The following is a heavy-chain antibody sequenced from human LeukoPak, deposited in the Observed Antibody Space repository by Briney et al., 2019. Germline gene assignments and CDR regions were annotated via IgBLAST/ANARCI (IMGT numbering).Heavy chain of an antibody. V-gene: IGHV4-4*07. CDR2: MFASGST. D-gene: IGHD6-13*01. J-gene: IGHJ5*02. Sequence: PSETLSLTCTVSGGSISSFYWNWIRQPAGKGLEWIGRMFASGSTIYNPSLTSRVTMSVGASKNHIYLSLSSVTAADTAVYYCARGFQYSSSWYGGFDPWGQGILVTVSS. CDR1: GGSISSFY. CDR3: ARGFQYSSSWYGGFDP.